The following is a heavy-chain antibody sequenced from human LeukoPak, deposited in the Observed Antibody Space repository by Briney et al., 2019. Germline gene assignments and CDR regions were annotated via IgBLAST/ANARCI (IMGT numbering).Heavy chain of an antibody. J-gene: IGHJ4*02. Sequence: GGSLRLSCAASGFTFSDYYMSWIRQAPGKGLEWVSYISSSSSYTNYADSVKGQFTISRDNAKNSLYLQMNSLRAEDTAVYYCASPPRGYSYGLRSYFDYWGQGTLVTVSS. CDR2: ISSSSSYT. V-gene: IGHV3-11*06. CDR1: GFTFSDYY. CDR3: ASPPRGYSYGLRSYFDY. D-gene: IGHD5-18*01.